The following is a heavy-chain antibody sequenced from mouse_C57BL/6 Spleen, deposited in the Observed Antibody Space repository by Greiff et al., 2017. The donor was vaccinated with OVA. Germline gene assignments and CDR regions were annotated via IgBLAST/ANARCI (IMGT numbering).Heavy chain of an antibody. V-gene: IGHV1-82*01. D-gene: IGHD1-1*01. CDR1: GYAFSSSW. J-gene: IGHJ1*03. CDR3: ARDGSSYDWYFDV. CDR2: IYPGDGDT. Sequence: QVQLQQSGPELVKPGASVKISCKASGYAFSSSWMNWVKQRPGKGLEWIGRIYPGDGDTNYNGKFKGKATLTADQSSSTAYMQRISLTSEDSAVDFCARDGSSYDWYFDVWGTGTTVTVSS.